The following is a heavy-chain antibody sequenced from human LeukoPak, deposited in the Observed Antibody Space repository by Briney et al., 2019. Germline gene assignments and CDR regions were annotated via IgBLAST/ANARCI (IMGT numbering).Heavy chain of an antibody. CDR3: ARNKKGDRYTYGHDY. V-gene: IGHV3-21*01. Sequence: GGSLRLSCAASGFTFSNYEMNWVRQAPGKGLEWVSSISSSSSYIYYADSVKGRFTISRDNAKNSLYLQMNSLRAEDTAVYYCARNKKGDRYTYGHDYWGQGTLVTVSS. CDR2: ISSSSSYI. D-gene: IGHD5-18*01. J-gene: IGHJ4*02. CDR1: GFTFSNYE.